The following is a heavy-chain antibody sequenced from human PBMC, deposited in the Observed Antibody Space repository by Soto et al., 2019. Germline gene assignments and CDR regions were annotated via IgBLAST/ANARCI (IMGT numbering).Heavy chain of an antibody. CDR3: ARGRASGSYYLLDY. CDR1: GDTFTTYD. D-gene: IGHD3-10*01. CDR2: INPNSGNI. J-gene: IGHJ4*02. V-gene: IGHV1-8*01. Sequence: GASVKVSCKASGDTFTTYDINWVRQATGHGFEWMGWINPNSGNIGYAQRFQGRVTMTRDTAIRTAYMEVSSLRSDDTAVYYCARGRASGSYYLLDYWGQGTLVTVSS.